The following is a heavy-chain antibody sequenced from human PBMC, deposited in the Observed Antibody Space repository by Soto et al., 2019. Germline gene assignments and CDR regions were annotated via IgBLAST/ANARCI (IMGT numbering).Heavy chain of an antibody. V-gene: IGHV3-11*01. CDR3: ARDQDSSSWYDWFDP. Sequence: PGGSLRLSCAASGFTFSDYYMSWIRQAPGKGLEWVSYISSSGSTIYYADSVKGRFTISGDNAKNSLYLQMNSLRAEDTAVYYCARDQDSSSWYDWFDPWGQGTLVTVSS. CDR1: GFTFSDYY. CDR2: ISSSGSTI. D-gene: IGHD6-13*01. J-gene: IGHJ5*02.